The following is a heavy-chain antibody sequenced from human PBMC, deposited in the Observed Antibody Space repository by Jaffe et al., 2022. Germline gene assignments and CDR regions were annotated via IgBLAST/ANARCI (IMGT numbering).Heavy chain of an antibody. CDR1: GGTFSSYT. CDR2: IIPILGIA. V-gene: IGHV1-69*08. Sequence: QVQLVQSGAEVKKPGSSVKVSCKASGGTFSSYTISWVRQAPGQGLEWMGRIIPILGIANYAQKFQGRVTITADKSTSTAYMELSSLRSEDTAVYYCARDRQGFGELTWFDPWGQGTLVTVSS. J-gene: IGHJ5*02. CDR3: ARDRQGFGELTWFDP. D-gene: IGHD3-10*01.